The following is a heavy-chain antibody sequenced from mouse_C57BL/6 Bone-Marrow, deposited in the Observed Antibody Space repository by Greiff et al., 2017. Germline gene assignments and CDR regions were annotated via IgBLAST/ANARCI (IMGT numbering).Heavy chain of an antibody. D-gene: IGHD1-1*01. J-gene: IGHJ4*01. CDR3: ARGHYYGSSFYAMDY. CDR2: IYPRDGST. V-gene: IGHV1-85*01. Sequence: QVQLQQSGPELVKPGASVKLSCKASGYTFTSYDINWVKQRPGQGLEWIGWIYPRDGSTKYNEKFKGKATLTVDTSSSTVYMELHSLTSEDSAVYFCARGHYYGSSFYAMDYWGQGTSVTVSS. CDR1: GYTFTSYD.